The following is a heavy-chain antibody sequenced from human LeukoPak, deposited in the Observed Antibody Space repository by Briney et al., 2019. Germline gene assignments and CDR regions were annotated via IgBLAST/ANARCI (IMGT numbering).Heavy chain of an antibody. CDR2: ISGSGGST. D-gene: IGHD3-10*01. Sequence: GGSLRLSCAASGFTFSSYAMSWVRQAPGKGLEWVSAISGSGGSTYYADSVKGRFTISRDNSKNTLYLQMNSLRAEDTAVYYCAKRGPSSSGSYYMDNWFDPWGQGTLVTVSS. CDR1: GFTFSSYA. J-gene: IGHJ5*02. CDR3: AKRGPSSSGSYYMDNWFDP. V-gene: IGHV3-23*01.